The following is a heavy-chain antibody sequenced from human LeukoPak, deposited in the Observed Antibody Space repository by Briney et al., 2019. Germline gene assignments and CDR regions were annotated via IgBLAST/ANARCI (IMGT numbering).Heavy chain of an antibody. V-gene: IGHV4-59*08. CDR1: GGSISGYY. D-gene: IGHD5/OR15-5a*01. J-gene: IGHJ4*02. Sequence: SETLPLTCTVSGGSISGYYWSWIRKPPGKGLEWIGYIYSSGSTNYIPSLKSRVTISVDTSTNQFSLKLSSVTAADTAVYYCARQGPGSTKRGFDCWGQGTLVTVSS. CDR3: ARQGPGSTKRGFDC. CDR2: IYSSGST.